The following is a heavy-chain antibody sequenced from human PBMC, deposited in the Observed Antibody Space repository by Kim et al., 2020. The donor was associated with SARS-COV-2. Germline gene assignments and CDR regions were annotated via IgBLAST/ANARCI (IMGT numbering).Heavy chain of an antibody. D-gene: IGHD3-16*02. Sequence: YTSGRTNYNPSLQRRITMSVDMSKNPFSLKLSSVTAADTAVYYCASALGHWGQGTLVTVSS. CDR2: YTSGRT. V-gene: IGHV4-4*07. CDR3: ASALGH. J-gene: IGHJ4*02.